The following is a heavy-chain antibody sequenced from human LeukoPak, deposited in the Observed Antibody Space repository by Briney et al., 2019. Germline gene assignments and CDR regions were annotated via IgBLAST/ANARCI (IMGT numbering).Heavy chain of an antibody. CDR3: ASTVDSSGYYYYFDY. Sequence: PSETLSLTCTVSGGSISSSSYYWGWIRQPPGKGLEWIGSIYYSGSTYYNPSLKSRVTISVDTSKNQFSLKLSSVTAADTAVYYCASTVDSSGYYYYFDYWGQGTLVTVSS. J-gene: IGHJ4*02. D-gene: IGHD3-22*01. V-gene: IGHV4-39*01. CDR2: IYYSGST. CDR1: GGSISSSSYY.